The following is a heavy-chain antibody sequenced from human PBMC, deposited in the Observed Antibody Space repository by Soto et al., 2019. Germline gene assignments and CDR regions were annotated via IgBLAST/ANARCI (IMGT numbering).Heavy chain of an antibody. V-gene: IGHV3-21*01. Sequence: EVQLVESGGGLVKPGGSLRLSCAASGFTFSSYSMNWVRRAPGKGLEWVSSISSSSSYIYYADSVKGRFTISRDNAKNSLYLQMNSLRAEDTAVYYCASTLRDTAMDYYYYGMDVWGQGTTVTVSS. D-gene: IGHD5-18*01. CDR3: ASTLRDTAMDYYYYGMDV. CDR2: ISSSSSYI. CDR1: GFTFSSYS. J-gene: IGHJ6*02.